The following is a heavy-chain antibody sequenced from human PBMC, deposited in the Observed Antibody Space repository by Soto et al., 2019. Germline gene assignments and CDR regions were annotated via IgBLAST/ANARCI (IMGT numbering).Heavy chain of an antibody. J-gene: IGHJ3*02. Sequence: GGSLRLSCAASGFTFSSYGMHWVRQAPGKGLEWVAVISYDGSNKYYADSVKGRFTISRDNSKNTLYLQMNCLRAEDTVVYYCARGDYYDSSGPFSDAFVIWGQGTMVTV. D-gene: IGHD3-22*01. V-gene: IGHV3-30*03. CDR1: GFTFSSYG. CDR2: ISYDGSNK. CDR3: ARGDYYDSSGPFSDAFVI.